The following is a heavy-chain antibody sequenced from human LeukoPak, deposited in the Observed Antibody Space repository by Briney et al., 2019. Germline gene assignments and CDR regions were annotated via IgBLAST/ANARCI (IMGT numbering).Heavy chain of an antibody. CDR1: GFTFNSYW. Sequence: GGSLRLSCAASGFTFNSYWMSWVRQAPGKGLEWVSVIYSGGSTYYADSVKGRFTISRDNSKNTLYLQMNSLRDDDSAAYFCARVYLERLTAGYFDHWGQGTQVTVSP. CDR2: IYSGGST. J-gene: IGHJ4*02. V-gene: IGHV3-66*02. D-gene: IGHD2-8*01. CDR3: ARVYLERLTAGYFDH.